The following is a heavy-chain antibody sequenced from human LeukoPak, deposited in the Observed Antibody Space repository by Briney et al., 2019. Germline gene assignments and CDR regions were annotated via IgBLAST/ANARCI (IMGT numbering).Heavy chain of an antibody. D-gene: IGHD6-6*01. Sequence: GGSLRLSCAASGFTFSSYAMHWVRQAPGKGLEWVAVISYDGSNKYYADSVKGRFTISRDNAQNLVYLQMNSLRAEDTAVYYCGRIGGRSKAAKGDAFDIWGQGTMVTVSS. J-gene: IGHJ3*02. CDR2: ISYDGSNK. CDR1: GFTFSSYA. CDR3: GRIGGRSKAAKGDAFDI. V-gene: IGHV3-30-3*01.